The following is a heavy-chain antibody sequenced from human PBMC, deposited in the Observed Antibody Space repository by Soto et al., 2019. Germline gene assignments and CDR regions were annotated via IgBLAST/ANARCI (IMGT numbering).Heavy chain of an antibody. V-gene: IGHV3-30-3*01. J-gene: IGHJ4*02. Sequence: PGGSLRLSCAASGFSFSSDAMHWVRQAPGKGLGWVAVISYGGDNKYYADSVKGRFTISRDNSKNTLYLEMNSLRAEDTAVYYCARSRYYYHSDDYLDFWRPGTLVTVSS. CDR3: ARSRYYYHSDDYLDF. D-gene: IGHD3-22*01. CDR1: GFSFSSDA. CDR2: ISYGGDNK.